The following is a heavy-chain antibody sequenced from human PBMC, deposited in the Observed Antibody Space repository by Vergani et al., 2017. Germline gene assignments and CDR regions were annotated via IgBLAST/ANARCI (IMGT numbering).Heavy chain of an antibody. J-gene: IGHJ4*02. D-gene: IGHD2-2*02. Sequence: QVQLVQSGSELKKPGASVKVSCKASGYTFSSYGVTWVRQAPGQGLEWMGWISAYNGNTIYAQKFQGRVIMTTDTSTSTAYMELRSLKSDDTAVYYCARDDCSSTICYTDFGLDYWGQGTLVTVSS. CDR3: ARDDCSSTICYTDFGLDY. CDR2: ISAYNGNT. CDR1: GYTFSSYG. V-gene: IGHV1-18*01.